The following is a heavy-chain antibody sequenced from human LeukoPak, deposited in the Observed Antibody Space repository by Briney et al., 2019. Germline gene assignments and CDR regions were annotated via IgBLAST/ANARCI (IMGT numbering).Heavy chain of an antibody. CDR1: GFSVDSSY. J-gene: IGHJ4*02. CDR3: ARDSPTSGIDY. Sequence: PGGSLRLSCSASGFSVDSSYMSWVRQPPGKGLEWVSVIYTNGKDYYAESAKARFTISRDISKNSLDLQMNRLRVDDTAVYYCARDSPTSGIDYWGQGTLVIVSS. D-gene: IGHD2-15*01. CDR2: IYTNGKD. V-gene: IGHV3-53*01.